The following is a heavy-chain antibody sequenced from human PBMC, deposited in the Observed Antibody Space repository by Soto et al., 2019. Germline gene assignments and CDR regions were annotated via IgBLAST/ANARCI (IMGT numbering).Heavy chain of an antibody. CDR3: AGAPDNSGDYRWYYFDY. D-gene: IGHD3-22*01. J-gene: IGHJ4*02. CDR2: INAGNGNT. Sequence: GASVKVSCKASGYTFTSYAMHWVRQAPGQRLEWMGWINAGNGNTKYSQKFQGRVTITRDTSASTAYMELSRLRSEDTAVYYCAGAPDNSGDYRWYYFDYWGQGTLVTVSS. CDR1: GYTFTSYA. V-gene: IGHV1-3*01.